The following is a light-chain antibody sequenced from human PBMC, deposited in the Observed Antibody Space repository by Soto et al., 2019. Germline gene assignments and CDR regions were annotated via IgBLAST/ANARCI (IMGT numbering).Light chain of an antibody. CDR2: EGS. CDR1: SSDVGSYSL. Sequence: QSALTQPASVSGSPGQSITISCTGTSSDVGSYSLVSWYQQHPGKAPKLMIYEGSKRPSGVSNRFSGSKSGNTASLTISGLQAEDEADYYCCSYAGSSTWVFGGGNKLTVL. CDR3: CSYAGSSTWV. V-gene: IGLV2-23*01. J-gene: IGLJ3*02.